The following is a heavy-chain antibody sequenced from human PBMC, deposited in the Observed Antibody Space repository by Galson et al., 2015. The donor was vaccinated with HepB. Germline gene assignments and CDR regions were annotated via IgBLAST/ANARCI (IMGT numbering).Heavy chain of an antibody. D-gene: IGHD5-18*01. CDR1: GFTFSSYA. CDR3: AREGSYRMGGNDY. CDR2: ISYDGSNK. V-gene: IGHV3-30-3*01. Sequence: SLRLSCAASGFTFSSYAMHWVRQAPGKGLEWVAVISYDGSNKYYADSVKGRFTISRDNSKNTLYLQMNSLRAEDTAVYYCAREGSYRMGGNDYWGQGTLVTVSS. J-gene: IGHJ4*02.